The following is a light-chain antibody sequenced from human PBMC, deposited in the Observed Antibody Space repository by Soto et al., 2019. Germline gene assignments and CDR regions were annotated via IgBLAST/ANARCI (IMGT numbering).Light chain of an antibody. J-gene: IGKJ2*01. CDR1: QSVNNN. V-gene: IGKV3-15*01. Sequence: EIILTQSPASLSVSPGERATLSCRASQSVNNNLAWYQQKPGQAPRLLIYGASTRATGIPVRFRGSGSGTEFTLTITSLQSEDCAVYFCQQYNNLPPDTFGQGTKLEIK. CDR3: QQYNNLPPDT. CDR2: GAS.